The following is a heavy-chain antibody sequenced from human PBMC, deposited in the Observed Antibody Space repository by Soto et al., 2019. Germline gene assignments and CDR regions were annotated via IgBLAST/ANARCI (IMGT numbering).Heavy chain of an antibody. CDR1: GYSFTDYH. J-gene: IGHJ3*02. CDR2: VNPKSGGT. D-gene: IGHD6-19*01. V-gene: IGHV1-2*04. Sequence: ASVKVSCKASGYSFTDYHIHWVRQAPGQGLEWLGRVNPKSGGTSTAQKFQGWVTMTTDTSISTASMELTRLTSDDTAIYYCATVPSGIRYSSGPLDAFDIWDQGTMVTVSS. CDR3: ATVPSGIRYSSGPLDAFDI.